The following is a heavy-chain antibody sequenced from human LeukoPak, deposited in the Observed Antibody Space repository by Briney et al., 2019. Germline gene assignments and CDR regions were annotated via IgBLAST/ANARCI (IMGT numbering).Heavy chain of an antibody. J-gene: IGHJ4*02. Sequence: SQTLSLTCTVSGGSINTADYYWSWIRQPPGKGLEWIGYIYYSGSTFFNYNASLSSRLTISLDKSKNQFSLHLSSVTAADSAMCYCARSRSGSYAEFVYWGQGTLVTVSS. CDR2: IYYSGST. CDR3: ARSRSGSYAEFVY. D-gene: IGHD3-10*01. CDR1: GGSINTADYY. V-gene: IGHV4-30-4*01.